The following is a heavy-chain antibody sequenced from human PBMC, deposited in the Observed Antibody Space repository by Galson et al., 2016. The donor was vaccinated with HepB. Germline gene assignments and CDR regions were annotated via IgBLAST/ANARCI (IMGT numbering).Heavy chain of an antibody. J-gene: IGHJ3*02. V-gene: IGHV1-18*01. CDR1: GYTFTSYGYTFTSYG. CDR2: ISAYNGNT. D-gene: IGHD6-19*01. Sequence: QSGAEVKKPGASVKVSCKASGYTFTSYGYTFTSYGISWVRQAPGQGLEWMGWISAYNGNTNYAQKLQGRVTMTTDTSTSTAYMELRSLRSDDTAVYYCAHEIAVAVKSTWGAFDIWGQGTMVTVSS. CDR3: AHEIAVAVKSTWGAFDI.